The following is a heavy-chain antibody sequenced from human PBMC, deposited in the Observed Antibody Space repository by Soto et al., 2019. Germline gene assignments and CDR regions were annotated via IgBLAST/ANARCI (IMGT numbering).Heavy chain of an antibody. CDR1: GGTFSSYA. Sequence: QVQLVQSGAEVKKPGSSVKVSCKASGGTFSSYAISWVRQAPGQGLEWMGGINPIFGTANYAQKLQGRVTITADESTNTAYMELSSLRSEDTAVYYCTRDRGRRYNDGRGYYYSAYWGQGTLVTVSS. J-gene: IGHJ4*02. V-gene: IGHV1-69*01. CDR3: TRDRGRRYNDGRGYYYSAY. D-gene: IGHD3-22*01. CDR2: INPIFGTA.